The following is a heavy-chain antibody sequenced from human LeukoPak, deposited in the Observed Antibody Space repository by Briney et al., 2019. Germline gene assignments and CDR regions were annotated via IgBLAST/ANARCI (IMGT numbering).Heavy chain of an antibody. CDR3: AQSRITGTTDWFDP. V-gene: IGHV5-10-1*01. J-gene: IGHJ5*02. CDR1: GYRFTSYW. CDR2: IDPSDSYT. Sequence: PGESLRISCKGSGYRFTSYWISWVRRMAGKGLEWRGRIDPSDSYTNYSPSFQGHVTISADKSISTAYLQWSSLKASDNAMYYCAQSRITGTTDWFDPWGQGTLVTVSS. D-gene: IGHD1-7*01.